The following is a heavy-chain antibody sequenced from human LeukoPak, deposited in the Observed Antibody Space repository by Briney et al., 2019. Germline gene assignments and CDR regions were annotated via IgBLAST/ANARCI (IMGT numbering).Heavy chain of an antibody. CDR3: ARETPYGSGSYPFDY. V-gene: IGHV4-4*07. D-gene: IGHD3-10*01. CDR1: GGSFSGYY. CDR2: IYTSGST. Sequence: SETLPLTCAVYGGSFSGYYWSWIRQPAGKRLEWIGRIYTSGSTNYNPSLKSRVTISVDTSKKHFSLRLSSVTAADTAVYYCARETPYGSGSYPFDYWGQGILVTVSS. J-gene: IGHJ4*02.